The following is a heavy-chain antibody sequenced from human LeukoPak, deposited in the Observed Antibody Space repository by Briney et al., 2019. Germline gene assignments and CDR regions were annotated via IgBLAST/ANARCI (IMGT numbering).Heavy chain of an antibody. J-gene: IGHJ6*02. CDR1: GFTFSIYG. Sequence: GGSLRLSCAASGFTFSIYGMSWVRQAPGKGLEWVSAISGNGGRTYPADSVKGRFTISRDNSKNTLYLQMNSLRAEDTAVYYCARDYDFWSGYYTDDYYYGMDVWGQGTTVTVSS. D-gene: IGHD3-3*01. CDR2: ISGNGGRT. CDR3: ARDYDFWSGYYTDDYYYGMDV. V-gene: IGHV3-23*01.